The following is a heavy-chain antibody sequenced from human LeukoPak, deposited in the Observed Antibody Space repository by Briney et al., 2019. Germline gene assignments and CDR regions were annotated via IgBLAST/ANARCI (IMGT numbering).Heavy chain of an antibody. CDR2: IYYSGST. J-gene: IGHJ5*02. D-gene: IGHD2-15*01. CDR3: PRHGALCTGGSCTRFDP. V-gene: IGHV4-39*01. Sequence: SETLSLTCTVSGGSISSSHYYWGWIRQPPGKGLEWIGTIYYSGSTYYNSSLKSRVTISVDTSKNHFSLKVSSVTATDTAMYYSPRHGALCTGGSCTRFDPWGQGTLVTVSS. CDR1: GGSISSSHYY.